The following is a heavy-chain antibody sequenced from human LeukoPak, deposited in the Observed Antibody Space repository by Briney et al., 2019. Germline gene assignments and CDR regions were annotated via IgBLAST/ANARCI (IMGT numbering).Heavy chain of an antibody. J-gene: IGHJ2*01. CDR1: GGSISGYY. CDR2: IYYSGST. CDR3: ARSVVTLYWYFDL. V-gene: IGHV4-59*01. Sequence: SETLSLTCTVSGGSISGYYYNWIRQPPGKGLEWIGYIYYSGSTNYNPALKSRVTISLDTSKNQFSLKLSSVTTADTAVYYCARSVVTLYWYFDLWGRGTLVTVSS. D-gene: IGHD4-23*01.